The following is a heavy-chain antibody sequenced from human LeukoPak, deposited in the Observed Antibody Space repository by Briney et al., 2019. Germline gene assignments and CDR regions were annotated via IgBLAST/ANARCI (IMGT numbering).Heavy chain of an antibody. CDR2: ISGSGGST. Sequence: GGSLRLSCAASGFTFSSFAMSCVREAAGKGLEWVSAISGSGGSTYYADSVKGRFTISRDNSKNTLYLQMNSLRAEDTAVYYCANGYYYDSSGYYAHDYWGQGTLVTVSS. V-gene: IGHV3-23*01. J-gene: IGHJ4*02. D-gene: IGHD3-22*01. CDR3: ANGYYYDSSGYYAHDY. CDR1: GFTFSSFA.